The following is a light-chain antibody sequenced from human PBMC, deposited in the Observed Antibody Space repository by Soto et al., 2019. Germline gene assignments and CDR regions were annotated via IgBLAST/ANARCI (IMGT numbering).Light chain of an antibody. CDR1: RSDVGGYNY. J-gene: IGLJ1*01. CDR3: SSYTSSSTLYV. V-gene: IGLV2-14*01. CDR2: DVS. Sequence: QSALTQPASVSGSPGQSITISCTGTRSDVGGYNYVSWYQQHPGKAPKLMIYDVSNRPSGVSNRFSGSKSGNTASLTISGLQAEDEADYYCSSYTSSSTLYVFGTGTRSPS.